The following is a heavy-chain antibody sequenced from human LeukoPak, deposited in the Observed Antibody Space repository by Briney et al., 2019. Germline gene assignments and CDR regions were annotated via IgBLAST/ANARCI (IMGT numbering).Heavy chain of an antibody. CDR3: ATPNFGGDSAYFDY. CDR1: GYTLTELS. Sequence: ASVKVSCKVSGYTLTELSMHWVRQAPGKGLEWMGGFDPEDGETIYAQKFQGRVTMTEDTSTDTAYMELSSLRFEDTAVYYCATPNFGGDSAYFDYWGQGTLVTVSS. V-gene: IGHV1-24*01. CDR2: FDPEDGET. D-gene: IGHD4-23*01. J-gene: IGHJ4*02.